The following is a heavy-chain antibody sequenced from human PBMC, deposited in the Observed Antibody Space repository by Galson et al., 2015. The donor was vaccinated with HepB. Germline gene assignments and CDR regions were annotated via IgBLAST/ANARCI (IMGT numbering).Heavy chain of an antibody. CDR1: GFTFNKYW. V-gene: IGHV3-74*01. Sequence: SLRLSCATSGFTFNKYWMHWVRQAPGSGLVWVSHINPDGSTTNYADSVKGRFTISRDNAKNTLYLQMNSLRVEDTAVYYCARRKYNWNNAAFDIWGQGTMVTVSS. J-gene: IGHJ3*02. D-gene: IGHD1/OR15-1a*01. CDR2: INPDGSTT. CDR3: ARRKYNWNNAAFDI.